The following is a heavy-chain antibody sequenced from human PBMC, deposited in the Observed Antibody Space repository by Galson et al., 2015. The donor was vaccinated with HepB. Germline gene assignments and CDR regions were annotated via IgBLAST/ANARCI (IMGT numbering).Heavy chain of an antibody. D-gene: IGHD6-6*01. CDR3: AKDMFAARAATSDWRDLPAFDI. CDR1: GFTFDDYA. V-gene: IGHV3-9*01. CDR2: ISWNSGSI. J-gene: IGHJ3*02. Sequence: SLRLSCAASGFTFDDYAMHWVRQAPGKGLEWVSGISWNSGSIGYADSVKGRFTISRDNAKNSLYLQMNSLRAEDTALYYCAKDMFAARAATSDWRDLPAFDIWGQGTMVTVSS.